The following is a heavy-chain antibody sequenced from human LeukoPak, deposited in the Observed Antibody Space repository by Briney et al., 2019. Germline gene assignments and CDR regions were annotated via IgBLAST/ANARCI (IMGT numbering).Heavy chain of an antibody. CDR1: GVSITSDTYY. D-gene: IGHD3-3*01. J-gene: IGHJ4*02. Sequence: SETLSLTCAVSGVSITSDTYYWSWIRQPPGKGLEWIGYILHSGSTYHNPSLKSRVTISVDTSKNQFSLKLSSVTAADTAVYFCARTRDFWSAYFDYWGQGTLVTVSS. CDR3: ARTRDFWSAYFDY. CDR2: ILHSGST. V-gene: IGHV4-30-2*01.